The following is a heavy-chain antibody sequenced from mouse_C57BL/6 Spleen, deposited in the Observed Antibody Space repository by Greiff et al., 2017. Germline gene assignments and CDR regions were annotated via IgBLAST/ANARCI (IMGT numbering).Heavy chain of an antibody. CDR1: GYTFTDYE. CDR2: IDPETGGT. J-gene: IGHJ2*01. D-gene: IGHD1-1*01. CDR3: TRPYYGSSYDLDY. V-gene: IGHV1-15*01. Sequence: QVQLQQSGAELVRPGASVTLSCKASGYTFTDYEMHWVKQTPVHGLEWIGAIDPETGGTAYNQKFKGKAILTADKSSSTAYMELRSLTSEDSAVYYCTRPYYGSSYDLDYWGQGTTLTVSS.